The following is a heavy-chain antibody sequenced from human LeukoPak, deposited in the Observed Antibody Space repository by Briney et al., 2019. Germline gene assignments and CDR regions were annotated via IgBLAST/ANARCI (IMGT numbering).Heavy chain of an antibody. CDR3: AKDIGSGWPKDAFDI. CDR2: ISASGGST. CDR1: GFTFRSYA. J-gene: IGHJ3*02. Sequence: GGSLRLSCAASGFTFRSYAMSWVRQAPGKGLEWVSLISASGGSTYYADSVKGRFTVSRDNAKNSLYLQMNSLRAEDMALYYCAKDIGSGWPKDAFDIWGQGTMVTVSS. D-gene: IGHD6-19*01. V-gene: IGHV3-23*01.